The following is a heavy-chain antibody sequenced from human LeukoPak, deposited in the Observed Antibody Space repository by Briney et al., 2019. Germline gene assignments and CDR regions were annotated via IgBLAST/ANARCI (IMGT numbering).Heavy chain of an antibody. V-gene: IGHV3-23*01. Sequence: GGSLRLSCAASGFSFSTSNMNWVRQAPGKGLEWVSAISGSGGSTYYADSAKGRFTISRDNSKNTLYLQMNSLRAEDTAVYYCAKADRAARIYYFDYWGQGTLVTVSS. CDR1: GFSFSTSN. CDR3: AKADRAARIYYFDY. J-gene: IGHJ4*02. CDR2: ISGSGGST. D-gene: IGHD3-3*02.